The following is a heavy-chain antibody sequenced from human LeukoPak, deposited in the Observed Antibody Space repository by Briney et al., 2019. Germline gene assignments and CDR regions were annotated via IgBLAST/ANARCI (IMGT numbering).Heavy chain of an antibody. D-gene: IGHD1-1*01. V-gene: IGHV6-1*01. CDR1: GDSVSSNSAA. J-gene: IGHJ4*02. CDR3: TRGWNSFDY. CDR2: THYRSEWYN. Sequence: SQTLSLTCAISGDSVSSNSAAWNWIRQSPSRGLEWVGRTHYRSEWYNDYALSVRGRITINPDTSKNQFSLQLNSMTPEDTAVYYCTRGWNSFDYWGQGTLVTVSS.